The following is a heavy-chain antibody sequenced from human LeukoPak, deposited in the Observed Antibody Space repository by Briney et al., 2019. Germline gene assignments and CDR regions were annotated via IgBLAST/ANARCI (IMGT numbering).Heavy chain of an antibody. CDR2: IIPIFGTA. V-gene: IGHV1-69*13. Sequence: GASVKVSCKASGGTFSSYAISWVRQAPGQGLEWIGGIIPIFGTADYAQKFQGRVTITADESTSTAYMELSSLRSEDTAVYYCARAFGVDYGMDVWGQGTTVTVSS. CDR3: ARAFGVDYGMDV. D-gene: IGHD3-16*01. J-gene: IGHJ6*02. CDR1: GGTFSSYA.